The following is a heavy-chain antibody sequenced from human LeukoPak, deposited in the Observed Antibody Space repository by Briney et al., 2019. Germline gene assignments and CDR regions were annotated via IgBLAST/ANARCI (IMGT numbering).Heavy chain of an antibody. CDR2: ISGGGGST. CDR1: GFTFSNYA. Sequence: GGSLRLSCAPSGFTFSNYAMTWVRQAPGKGLEWVSAISGGGGSTYYADSVKGRFAISRDNSKNTLYLQVSILGIEDTAVYYCARDQGTGYDFDAFDIWGHGTMVTVSS. D-gene: IGHD5-12*01. V-gene: IGHV3-23*01. CDR3: ARDQGTGYDFDAFDI. J-gene: IGHJ3*02.